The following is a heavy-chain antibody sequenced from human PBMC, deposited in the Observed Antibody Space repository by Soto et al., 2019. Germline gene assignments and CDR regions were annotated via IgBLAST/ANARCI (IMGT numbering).Heavy chain of an antibody. D-gene: IGHD3-10*01. J-gene: IGHJ6*02. CDR2: ISCDGDST. CDR3: AKDKSGGMDV. V-gene: IGHV3-43*01. Sequence: GGSLRLSCAASGSTFDDYTMHWVRQAPGKGLEWVFLISCDGDSTYYADSVKGRFTISRDNSKNSLYLQMNSLRTEDTALYYCAKDKSGGMDVWGQGTTVSVSS. CDR1: GSTFDDYT.